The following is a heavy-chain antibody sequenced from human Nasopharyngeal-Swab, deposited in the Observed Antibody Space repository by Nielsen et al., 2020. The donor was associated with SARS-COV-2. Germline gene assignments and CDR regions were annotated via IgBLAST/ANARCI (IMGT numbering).Heavy chain of an antibody. D-gene: IGHD4-23*01. V-gene: IGHV4-39*07. CDR2: IYYSGST. J-gene: IGHJ6*03. Sequence: RQAPGKGLEWIGSIYYSGSTYYNPSLKSRVTISVDTSKNQFSLKLSSVTAADTAVYYCARVAVVTPYYYYYMDVWGKGTTVTVSS. CDR3: ARVAVVTPYYYYYMDV.